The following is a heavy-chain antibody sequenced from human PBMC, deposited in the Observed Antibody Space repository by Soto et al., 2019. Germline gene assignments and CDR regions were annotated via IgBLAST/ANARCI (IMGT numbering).Heavy chain of an antibody. CDR2: INPATGAA. J-gene: IGHJ3*02. CDR3: ARGGGVGVAGSAAFDM. Sequence: QLHLVQSGAVVKKPGASVTVSCSASGYPVTAYYMHWVRQAPGRGLEWMGGINPATGAAKYKQTFQGRVTMTRETSTSTVFMELGGLTSEDTAGFYCARGGGVGVAGSAAFDMWGQGTLVTVSS. D-gene: IGHD3-3*01. CDR1: GYPVTAYY. V-gene: IGHV1-2*02.